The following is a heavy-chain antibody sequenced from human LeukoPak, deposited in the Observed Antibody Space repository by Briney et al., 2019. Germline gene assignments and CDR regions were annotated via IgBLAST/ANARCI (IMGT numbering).Heavy chain of an antibody. J-gene: IGHJ4*02. CDR1: GFTFSSYS. Sequence: GGTLRLSRAVSGFTFSSYSMSWVRQAPGKGLEWVSSISSSSSYIYYADSVKGRFTISRDNAKISLYLQMNSVRAEDTAVYYCARDYDFWSGLDCWGQGTLVTVSS. CDR2: ISSSSSYI. D-gene: IGHD3-3*01. CDR3: ARDYDFWSGLDC. V-gene: IGHV3-21*01.